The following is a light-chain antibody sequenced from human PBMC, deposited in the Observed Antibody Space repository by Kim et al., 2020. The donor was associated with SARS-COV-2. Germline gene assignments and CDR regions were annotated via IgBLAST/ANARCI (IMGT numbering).Light chain of an antibody. V-gene: IGKV1-39*01. J-gene: IGKJ2*03. CDR2: AAS. Sequence: SASVGDRVTITCRPSQAISTYLHWYQHQPGKAPKLLFYAASSLHSGVPSKFSGSGSGTHFTLTISSLQPEDSATYYCQQSFSVPYSFGQGTKLEI. CDR1: QAISTY. CDR3: QQSFSVPYS.